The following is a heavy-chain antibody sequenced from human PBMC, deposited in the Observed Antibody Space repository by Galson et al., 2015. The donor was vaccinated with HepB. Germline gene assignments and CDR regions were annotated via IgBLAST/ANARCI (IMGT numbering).Heavy chain of an antibody. Sequence: SLRLSCAASGFTFNNAWMSWVRQAPGKGLEWVGRIKSESDGGTPDYAAPVKGRFSISRDDSKKTLYLQLSSLKTEDTAVYFCTTVASYTDYFLGEAEWRDYWGQGTLVTVSS. CDR2: IKSESDGGTP. CDR3: TTVASYTDYFLGEAEWRDY. J-gene: IGHJ4*02. CDR1: GFTFNNAW. D-gene: IGHD3-3*01. V-gene: IGHV3-15*01.